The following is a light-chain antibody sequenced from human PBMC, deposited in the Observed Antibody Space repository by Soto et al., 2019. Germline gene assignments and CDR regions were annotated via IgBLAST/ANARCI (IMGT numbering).Light chain of an antibody. J-gene: IGKJ1*01. CDR1: QSVSSN. V-gene: IGKV3-15*01. CDR3: QQDNNWPPWT. Sequence: EIVMTQSPATLSVSPGERATLSCRASQSVSSNLAWYQQKPGQAPRLLIYGASTRATGIPARFSGSGAGTECTRTISSLQSEDFAVYYCQQDNNWPPWTFGQGTKVEIK. CDR2: GAS.